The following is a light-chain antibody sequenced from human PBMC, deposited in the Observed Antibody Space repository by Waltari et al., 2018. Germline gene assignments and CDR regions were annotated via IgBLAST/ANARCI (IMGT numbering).Light chain of an antibody. CDR2: GAS. J-gene: IGKJ4*01. CDR1: QGISTY. CDR3: QQSSSTPPA. Sequence: DIQMTQSPSPLSASVGDRVTITCRASQGISTYLNWYQQKPGKAPKLLIYGASSFQGGVPSRFSGSGSGTDFTLPISSLQPEDFATYYCQQSSSTPPAFGGGTKVAIQ. V-gene: IGKV1-39*01.